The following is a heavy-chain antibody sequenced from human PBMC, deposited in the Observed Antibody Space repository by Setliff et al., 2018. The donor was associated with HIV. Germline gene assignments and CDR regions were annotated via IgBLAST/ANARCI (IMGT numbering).Heavy chain of an antibody. Sequence: SYWMSWVRQAPGKGLEWVANIKQDGSEKYYVDSVKGRFTISRDNSRNTVYLQMNSLRVEDTAVYYCAPVRDGYNYFFDYWGQGTLVTVSS. CDR1: SYW. CDR2: IKQDGSEK. J-gene: IGHJ4*02. CDR3: APVRDGYNYFFDY. D-gene: IGHD5-12*01. V-gene: IGHV3-7*03.